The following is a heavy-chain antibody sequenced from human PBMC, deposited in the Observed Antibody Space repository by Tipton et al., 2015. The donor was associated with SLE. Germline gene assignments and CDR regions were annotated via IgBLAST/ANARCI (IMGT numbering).Heavy chain of an antibody. V-gene: IGHV4-4*02. CDR1: GASITSSDW. Sequence: SLTCAVSGASITSSDWWSWVRQPPGKGLEYIGEIHHRGSTNYKSSPRGRLTISVDTSKDQFSLRLTSVTAADTAVYYCARATDWNLSPDVWGKGTTVTVSS. J-gene: IGHJ6*04. D-gene: IGHD1-7*01. CDR2: IHHRGST. CDR3: ARATDWNLSPDV.